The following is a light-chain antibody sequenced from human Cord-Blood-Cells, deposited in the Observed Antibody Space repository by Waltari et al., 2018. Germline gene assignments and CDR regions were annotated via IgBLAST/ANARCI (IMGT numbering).Light chain of an antibody. Sequence: QSALTQPASVSGSPGQSIPISCTGTSSDVGGYNYVSWYQQHPGKAPKLMIDDVSNRPSGVSNRFSGSKSGNTASLTISGLQAEDEADYYCSSYTSSSTLVFGGGTKLTVL. CDR1: SSDVGGYNY. CDR3: SSYTSSSTLV. CDR2: DVS. V-gene: IGLV2-14*01. J-gene: IGLJ2*01.